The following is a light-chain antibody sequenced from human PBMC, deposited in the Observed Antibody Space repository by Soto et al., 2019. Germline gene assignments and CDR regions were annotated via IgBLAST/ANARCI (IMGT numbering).Light chain of an antibody. V-gene: IGKV1-5*01. CDR3: QHYDLSLWT. Sequence: DIQMTQSPSTLSASVGDRVTITCRASQSIRRWLAWYQQKPGQAPKLLVYDASASKSGVPSRFSAGGSGTEFTLTISSLQPDDFATYYCQHYDLSLWTFGQGTKV. CDR2: DAS. J-gene: IGKJ1*01. CDR1: QSIRRW.